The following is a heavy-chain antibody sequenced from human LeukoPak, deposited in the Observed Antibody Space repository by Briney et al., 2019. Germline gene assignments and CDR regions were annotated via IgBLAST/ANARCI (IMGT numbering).Heavy chain of an antibody. D-gene: IGHD6-6*01. CDR3: AKDREQLVQADAFDI. J-gene: IGHJ3*02. CDR1: GFTFDDYA. CDR2: ISWNSGSI. Sequence: PGGSLRLSCAASGFTFDDYAMHWVRQAPGKGLEWVSGISWNSGSIGYADSVKGRFTISRDNAKNSLYLQMNSLRAEDTALYYCAKDREQLVQADAFDIWGQGTMVTVSS. V-gene: IGHV3-9*01.